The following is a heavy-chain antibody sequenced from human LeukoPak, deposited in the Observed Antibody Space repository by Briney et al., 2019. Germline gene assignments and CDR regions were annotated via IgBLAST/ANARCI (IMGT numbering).Heavy chain of an antibody. V-gene: IGHV4-39*01. D-gene: IGHD1-26*01. Sequence: SETLSLTCTASGGSISSSSYYWGWIRQPPGKGLEWIGSIYYSGSTYYNPSLKSRVTISVDTSKNQFSLRLTSVTAADTAVYYCARQWELPLFDYWGQGTLVTVSS. CDR1: GGSISSSSYY. CDR2: IYYSGST. CDR3: ARQWELPLFDY. J-gene: IGHJ4*02.